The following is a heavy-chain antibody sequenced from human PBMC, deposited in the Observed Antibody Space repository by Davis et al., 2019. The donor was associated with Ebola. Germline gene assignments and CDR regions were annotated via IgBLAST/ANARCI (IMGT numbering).Heavy chain of an antibody. CDR3: ARDLVVGPAAQIYGMDV. V-gene: IGHV3-33*08. D-gene: IGHD2-2*01. Sequence: PGGSLRLSCAASGFTFSSFEMTWVRQAPGKGLEWVAVIWYDGSNKYYADSVKGRFTISRDNSKNTLYLQMNSLRAEDTAVYYCARDLVVGPAAQIYGMDVWGQGTTVTVSS. J-gene: IGHJ6*02. CDR1: GFTFSSFE. CDR2: IWYDGSNK.